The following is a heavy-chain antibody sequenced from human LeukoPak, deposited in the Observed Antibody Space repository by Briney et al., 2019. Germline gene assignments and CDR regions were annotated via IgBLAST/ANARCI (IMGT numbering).Heavy chain of an antibody. CDR2: IYYSGST. D-gene: IGHD6-13*01. CDR1: GGSISSYY. Sequence: SETLSLTCTVSGGSISSYYWSWIRQPPGKGLEWIGYIYYSGSTNYNPSLKSRVTISVDTSKNQFSLKLSSVTAADTAVYYCARENSSSETLNAFDIWGQGTMVTVSP. V-gene: IGHV4-59*01. J-gene: IGHJ3*02. CDR3: ARENSSSETLNAFDI.